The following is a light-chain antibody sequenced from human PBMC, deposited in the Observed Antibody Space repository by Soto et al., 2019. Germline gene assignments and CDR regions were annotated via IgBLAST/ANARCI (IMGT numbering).Light chain of an antibody. Sequence: QSVLTQPPSVSAAPGQKVTISCTGTSSDVGGSNFVSWYQQHPGKPPKLIIYDVANRPSGVSNRFSGSKSGSTASLIISRLQTEDEADYYCVSYTSSTTYVFGTGTKVTVL. CDR1: SSDVGGSNF. CDR3: VSYTSSTTYV. CDR2: DVA. J-gene: IGLJ1*01. V-gene: IGLV2-14*03.